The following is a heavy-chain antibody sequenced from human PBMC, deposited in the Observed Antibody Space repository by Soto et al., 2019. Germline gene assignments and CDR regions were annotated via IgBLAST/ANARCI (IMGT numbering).Heavy chain of an antibody. J-gene: IGHJ4*02. V-gene: IGHV4-34*01. CDR2: INHSGST. CDR1: GGSFSGYY. Sequence: PSETLSLTCAVYGGSFSGYYWSWIRQPPGKGLEWIGEINHSGSTNYNPSLKSRVTISVDTSKNQFSLKVNSVTAADTAVYYCARIGGYHGPLDYWGQGTPVTVSS. D-gene: IGHD6-25*01. CDR3: ARIGGYHGPLDY.